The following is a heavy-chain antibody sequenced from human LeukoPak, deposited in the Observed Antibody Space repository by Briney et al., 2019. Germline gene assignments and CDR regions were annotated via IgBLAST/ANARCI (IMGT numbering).Heavy chain of an antibody. CDR3: ARDYYDNTGYYPRAEYFQH. D-gene: IGHD3-22*01. Sequence: ASVKVSCKVSGYTFIGYYIHWVRQAPGQGLEWMGWINPNTGGTKSPQKFQGRITMTRATSISTAYMELGSLRSDDTAVYYCARDYYDNTGYYPRAEYFQHWGQGTLVTVSS. J-gene: IGHJ1*01. CDR2: INPNTGGT. CDR1: GYTFIGYY. V-gene: IGHV1-2*02.